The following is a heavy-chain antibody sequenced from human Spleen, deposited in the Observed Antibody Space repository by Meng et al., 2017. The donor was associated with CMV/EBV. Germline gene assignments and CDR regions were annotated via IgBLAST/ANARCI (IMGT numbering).Heavy chain of an antibody. J-gene: IGHJ4*02. V-gene: IGHV3-21*04. CDR3: AKGGVYCSSTSCSPGDDYFDY. CDR2: ISGSSTYT. Sequence: GESLKISCAASGFDFSNHIMNWVRQAPGKGLEWVSSISGSSTYTHYADSVKGRFTISRDNAKNSLYLQMNSLRAEDMALYYCAKGGVYCSSTSCSPGDDYFDYWGQGTLVTVSS. D-gene: IGHD2-2*01. CDR1: GFDFSNHI.